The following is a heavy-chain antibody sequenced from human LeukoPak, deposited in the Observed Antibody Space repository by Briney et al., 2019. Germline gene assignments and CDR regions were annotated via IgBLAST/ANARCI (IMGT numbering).Heavy chain of an antibody. J-gene: IGHJ4*02. V-gene: IGHV4-59*01. D-gene: IGHD2-2*01. CDR1: GGSISSYY. CDR3: ARGGTTSFSY. Sequence: SETLSLTCTVSGGSISSYYWSWFRQPPGKGLEWIGYIYDSGSTNYSPSLKSRVTISIDTPKNQFSLRLSSVTAADTAIYYCARGGTTSFSYWGQGTLVTVTS. CDR2: IYDSGST.